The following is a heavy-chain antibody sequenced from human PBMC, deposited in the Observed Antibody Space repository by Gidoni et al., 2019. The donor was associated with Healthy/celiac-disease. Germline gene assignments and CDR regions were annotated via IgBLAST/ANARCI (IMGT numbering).Heavy chain of an antibody. D-gene: IGHD3-3*01. V-gene: IGHV3-23*01. Sequence: EVQLLESGGGLVQPGGSLRLSCSASGFTFSSYAMRWVGQDPGKGLEWVSAISGSGGSTYYADSVKGRFTISRDNSKNTLYLQMNSRRAEDTAVYYCAKASALRFLESDYWGQGTLVTVSS. CDR3: AKASALRFLESDY. CDR2: ISGSGGST. J-gene: IGHJ4*02. CDR1: GFTFSSYA.